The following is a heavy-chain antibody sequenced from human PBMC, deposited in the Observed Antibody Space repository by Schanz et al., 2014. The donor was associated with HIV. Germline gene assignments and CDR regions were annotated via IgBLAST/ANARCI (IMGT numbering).Heavy chain of an antibody. J-gene: IGHJ4*03. CDR3: ARLRGFLWFGDHPYSFDY. Sequence: VQLVESGGGLVQPGGSLRLSCAASGFTFSSHWMTWVRQAPGKGLEWVSSLSGSGSNIYYADSVKGRFTISRDNGKNSLFLQMNSLRAEDTAVYYCARLRGFLWFGDHPYSFDYWGQGTTVIVSS. D-gene: IGHD3-10*01. V-gene: IGHV3-48*04. CDR1: GFTFSSHW. CDR2: LSGSGSNI.